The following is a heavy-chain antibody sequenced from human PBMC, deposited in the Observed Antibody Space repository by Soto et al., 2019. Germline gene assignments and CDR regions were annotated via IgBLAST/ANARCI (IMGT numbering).Heavy chain of an antibody. Sequence: QVQLMQSGAEVKKPGASVKVSCKASGDTFTDYYIHWVRQAPGQGLEWMGTVNPSGGHTTYAQHFLGRVTMTRDTSTSTLYMELTSLTSADTAIYYCARGGHVVVVTAALAYWGQGTLVTVSS. CDR2: VNPSGGHT. D-gene: IGHD2-21*02. J-gene: IGHJ4*02. CDR3: ARGGHVVVVTAALAY. CDR1: GDTFTDYY. V-gene: IGHV1-46*01.